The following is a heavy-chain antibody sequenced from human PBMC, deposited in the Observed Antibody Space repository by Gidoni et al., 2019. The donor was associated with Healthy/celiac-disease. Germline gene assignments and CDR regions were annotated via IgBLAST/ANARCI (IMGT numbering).Heavy chain of an antibody. V-gene: IGHV3-15*01. D-gene: IGHD3-22*01. CDR3: TTNYDSSGDDAFDI. Sequence: EVQLVESGGGLVKPGGSLRLSCAASGFTFSNAWMSWVRQAPGKGLEWVGRIKSKTDGGTTDYAAPVKGRFTISRDDSKNTLHLQMNSLKTEDTAVYYCTTNYDSSGDDAFDIWGQGTMVTVSS. J-gene: IGHJ3*02. CDR1: GFTFSNAW. CDR2: IKSKTDGGTT.